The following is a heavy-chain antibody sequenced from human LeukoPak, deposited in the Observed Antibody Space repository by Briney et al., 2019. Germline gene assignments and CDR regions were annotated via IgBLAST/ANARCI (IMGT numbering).Heavy chain of an antibody. D-gene: IGHD3-3*01. CDR3: ARTVAAIFGVVIGYFDY. J-gene: IGHJ4*02. Sequence: YADSVKGRFTISRDNSKNTLYLQMNSLRAEDTAVYYCARTVAAIFGVVIGYFDYWGQGTLVTVSS. V-gene: IGHV3-53*01.